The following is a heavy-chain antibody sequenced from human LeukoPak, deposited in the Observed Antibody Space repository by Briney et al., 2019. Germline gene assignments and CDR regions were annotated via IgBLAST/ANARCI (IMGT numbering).Heavy chain of an antibody. CDR3: ARGRYCSSTSCYGLFDY. J-gene: IGHJ4*02. Sequence: GGSLRLSCAASGFTFSSYEMNWVRQAPGKGLEWVSYISSSGSTIYYADSVKGRFTISRDNAKNSLYLQMNSLRAEGTAVYYCARGRYCSSTSCYGLFDYWGQGTLVTVSS. CDR1: GFTFSSYE. CDR2: ISSSGSTI. D-gene: IGHD2-2*01. V-gene: IGHV3-48*03.